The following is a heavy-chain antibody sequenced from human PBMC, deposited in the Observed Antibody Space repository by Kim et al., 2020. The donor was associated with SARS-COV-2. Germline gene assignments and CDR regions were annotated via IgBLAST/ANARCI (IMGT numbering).Heavy chain of an antibody. CDR3: RKNFYNGFDP. J-gene: IGHJ5*02. Sequence: HADSVKGRFHISRDNSKNPLYLQMNNLRAEDTAVYYCRKNFYNGFDPWGQGTLVTVSS. V-gene: IGHV3-23*01.